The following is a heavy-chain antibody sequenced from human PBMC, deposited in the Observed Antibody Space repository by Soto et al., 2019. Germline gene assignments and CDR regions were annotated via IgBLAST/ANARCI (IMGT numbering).Heavy chain of an antibody. CDR2: IYPGDSDT. Sequence: ESLKISCKGSGYSFTSYWIGWVRQMPGKGLEWMGIIYPGDSDTRYSPSFQGQVTISADKSISTAYLQWSSLKASDTAMYYCARPDCSGGSCYSGVGYYGMDVWGQGTTVTVSS. CDR1: GYSFTSYW. D-gene: IGHD2-15*01. J-gene: IGHJ6*02. V-gene: IGHV5-51*01. CDR3: ARPDCSGGSCYSGVGYYGMDV.